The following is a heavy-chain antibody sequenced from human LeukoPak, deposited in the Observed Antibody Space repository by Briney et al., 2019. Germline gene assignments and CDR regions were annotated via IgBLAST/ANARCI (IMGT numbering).Heavy chain of an antibody. CDR3: ARHYGGNSFDY. CDR1: GGSISSGGYY. Sequence: PSETLSLTCTVSGGSISSGGYYWSWIRQHPGKGLEWIGYIHYSGSTYYNPSLKSRVTISVDTSKNQFSLKLSSVTAADTAVYYCARHYGGNSFDYWGQGTLVTVSS. D-gene: IGHD4-23*01. J-gene: IGHJ4*02. CDR2: IHYSGST. V-gene: IGHV4-31*03.